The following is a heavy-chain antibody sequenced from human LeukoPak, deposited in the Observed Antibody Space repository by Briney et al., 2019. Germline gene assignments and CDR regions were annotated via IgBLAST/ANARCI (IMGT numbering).Heavy chain of an antibody. J-gene: IGHJ4*02. V-gene: IGHV3-23*01. CDR1: GFTFSNAW. CDR2: ISGNGRST. D-gene: IGHD5-12*01. Sequence: GGSLRLSCAASGFTFSNAWMSWVRQAPGKGLEWVSAISGNGRSTYYANSVKGRFTISRDNSKNTLYLQMNSLRAEDTAVYYCAKDPGYSGYDYFDYWGQGTLSPSPQ. CDR3: AKDPGYSGYDYFDY.